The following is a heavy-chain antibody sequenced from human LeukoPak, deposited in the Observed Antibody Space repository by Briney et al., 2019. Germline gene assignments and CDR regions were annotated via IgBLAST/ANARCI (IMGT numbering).Heavy chain of an antibody. J-gene: IGHJ4*02. Sequence: SETLSLTFAVSGYSMSSSNWWGWIRQPPGKGLEWIGYIHYSGSTNYNPSLKSRVTMSVDTSKNQFSLKLSSVTALDTAVYYCARLDSSGYYYFDYWGQGTLVTVSS. V-gene: IGHV4-28*06. CDR2: IHYSGST. D-gene: IGHD3-22*01. CDR3: ARLDSSGYYYFDY. CDR1: GYSMSSSNW.